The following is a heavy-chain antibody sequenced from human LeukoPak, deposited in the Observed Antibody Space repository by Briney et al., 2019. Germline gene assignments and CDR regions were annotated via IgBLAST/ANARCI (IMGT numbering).Heavy chain of an antibody. CDR1: GDSTRGYY. CDR2: LYTSGDT. D-gene: IGHD6-19*01. CDR3: ARGGIAVAGYYYFYYMDV. J-gene: IGHJ6*03. Sequence: SETLSLTCTVSGDSTRGYYWSWIRQPAGEGLEGIGRLYTSGDTNYNPSLKSRITMSFDTSRNQFSLKLTSVTAADTAVYYCARGGIAVAGYYYFYYMDVWGKGTTVTVSS. V-gene: IGHV4-4*07.